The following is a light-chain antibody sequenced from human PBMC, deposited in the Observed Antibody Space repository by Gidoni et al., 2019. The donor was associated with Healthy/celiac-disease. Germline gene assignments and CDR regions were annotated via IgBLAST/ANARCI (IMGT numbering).Light chain of an antibody. CDR2: EVS. Sequence: QSALTQPPSASGSPGHSVTISCTGTSSDGGGYNYVSWYQQHPGKASKLMIYEVSKRPSGVPDRFSGSKTGNTASLTVSGLQAEDEADYYCRSYAGSNNFYVFGTGTKVTVL. CDR3: RSYAGSNNFYV. V-gene: IGLV2-8*01. J-gene: IGLJ1*01. CDR1: SSDGGGYNY.